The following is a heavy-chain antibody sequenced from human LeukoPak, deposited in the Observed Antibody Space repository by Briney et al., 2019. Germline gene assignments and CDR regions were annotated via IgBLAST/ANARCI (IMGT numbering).Heavy chain of an antibody. D-gene: IGHD3-10*01. CDR2: IYYNGRT. CDR3: AKLDRSGRWFGESPYYYYMDV. V-gene: IGHV4-61*01. J-gene: IGHJ6*03. CDR1: GDSISSGSYY. Sequence: SETLSLTCTVSGDSISSGSYYWSWIRQPPGKGLEWIGYIYYNGRTNYNPSLKSRVTVSVDTSKNQFSLKLSSVTASDTAMYYCAKLDRSGRWFGESPYYYYMDVWGNGTTVTISS.